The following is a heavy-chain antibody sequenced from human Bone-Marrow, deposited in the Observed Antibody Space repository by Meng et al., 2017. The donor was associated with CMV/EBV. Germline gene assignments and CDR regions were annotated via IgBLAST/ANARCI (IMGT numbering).Heavy chain of an antibody. CDR3: AGGSLEADEDPG. D-gene: IGHD6-13*01. J-gene: IGHJ4*02. Sequence: QVQLVQSGSELKQPGASVKVSCRPSGYTFTSYAMNWVRQAPGQGLEWMGWINTITGDPTYAQGFTGRFVFSLDTSVSTAYLQISSLKTDDTAVYYCAGGSLEADEDPGWGQGTLVTVSS. CDR1: GYTFTSYA. V-gene: IGHV7-4-1*02. CDR2: INTITGDP.